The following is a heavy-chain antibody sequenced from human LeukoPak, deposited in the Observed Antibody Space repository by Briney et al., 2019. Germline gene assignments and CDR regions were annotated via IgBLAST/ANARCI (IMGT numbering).Heavy chain of an antibody. CDR1: GDSISSYY. CDR2: IYTSGNT. Sequence: SETLSLTCTVSGDSISSYYWSWIRQPPGKGLEWIGYIYTSGNTNYNPSLKSRVTISLDTSKNHFSLKLSSVSAADTAVYYCAKHYSGSYSPFDYWGQGTLVTVSS. J-gene: IGHJ4*02. CDR3: AKHYSGSYSPFDY. D-gene: IGHD1-26*01. V-gene: IGHV4-4*09.